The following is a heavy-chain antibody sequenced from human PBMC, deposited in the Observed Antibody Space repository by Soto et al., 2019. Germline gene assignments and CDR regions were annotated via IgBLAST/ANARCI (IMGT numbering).Heavy chain of an antibody. Sequence: GGSLRLSCAASGFTFSRYWMSWVRQAPGKGPEWVANIKQDGSEKYYVDSVKGRFTISRDNAKNSLYLQMNSLRAEDTAVYYCARAAYWGQGTLVTVSS. CDR2: IKQDGSEK. D-gene: IGHD6-25*01. CDR3: ARAAY. J-gene: IGHJ4*02. CDR1: GFTFSRYW. V-gene: IGHV3-7*04.